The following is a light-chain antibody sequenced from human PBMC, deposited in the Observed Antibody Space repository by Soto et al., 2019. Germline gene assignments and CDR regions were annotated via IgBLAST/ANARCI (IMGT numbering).Light chain of an antibody. V-gene: IGLV2-8*01. CDR3: SSYAGSDVFV. J-gene: IGLJ1*01. Sequence: QSFLTQPPSASGSPGQSVAISCTGTSSDVGAYNYVAWYQQHPGKVPKLMIYEVSKRPSGVPDRFPGSKSGNTASLTVSGLQADDEADYYCSSYAGSDVFVFGTGTKVTVL. CDR1: SSDVGAYNY. CDR2: EVS.